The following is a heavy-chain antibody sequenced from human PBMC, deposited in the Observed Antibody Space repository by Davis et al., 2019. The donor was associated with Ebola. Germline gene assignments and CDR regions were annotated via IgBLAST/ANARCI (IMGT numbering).Heavy chain of an antibody. Sequence: ASVKVSCKASGYTFTGYYMHWVRQAPGQGLEWLGWINPNSGGTDYAQKFQGRVTMTRDTSINTAYMELSRLRSDDTAVYFCARAQWSSSPFDYWGQGTLVIVSS. J-gene: IGHJ4*02. V-gene: IGHV1-2*02. CDR2: INPNSGGT. D-gene: IGHD2-15*01. CDR3: ARAQWSSSPFDY. CDR1: GYTFTGYY.